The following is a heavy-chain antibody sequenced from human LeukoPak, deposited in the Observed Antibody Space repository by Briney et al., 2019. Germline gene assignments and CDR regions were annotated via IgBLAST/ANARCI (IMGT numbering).Heavy chain of an antibody. CDR2: INHSGST. D-gene: IGHD3-22*01. CDR1: GGSFSGYY. CDR3: ASHYYDSSGISWFDP. V-gene: IGHV4-34*01. Sequence: PSETLSLTCAVYGGSFSGYYWSWIRQPPGKGLEWIGEINHSGSTNYNPSLKSRVTISVDKSKNQFSLKLSSVTAADTAVYYCASHYYDSSGISWFDPWGQGTLVTVSS. J-gene: IGHJ5*02.